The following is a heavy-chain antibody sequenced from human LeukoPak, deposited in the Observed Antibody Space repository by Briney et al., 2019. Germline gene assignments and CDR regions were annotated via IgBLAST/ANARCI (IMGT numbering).Heavy chain of an antibody. CDR3: ARILSSSWYEYFHH. Sequence: ASVKVSCKASGGTFSNYAISWVRQAPAQGLEWMGAIIPIFGTANYEQKFQGRVTITADESTSTAYMELSSLRSEDTAVYYCARILSSSWYEYFHHWGQGTLVTVSS. D-gene: IGHD6-19*01. CDR2: IIPIFGTA. CDR1: GGTFSNYA. V-gene: IGHV1-69*13. J-gene: IGHJ1*01.